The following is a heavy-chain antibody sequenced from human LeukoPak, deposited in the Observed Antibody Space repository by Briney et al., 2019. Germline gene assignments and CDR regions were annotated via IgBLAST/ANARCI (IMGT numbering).Heavy chain of an antibody. CDR2: IIPVFGTA. CDR3: ARAEDIVVVPAAKNYSYGMDV. J-gene: IGHJ6*04. CDR1: GGTFSSYA. D-gene: IGHD2-2*01. V-gene: IGHV1-69*06. Sequence: GASVKVSCKASGGTFSSYAISWVRQAPGQGLEWMAGIIPVFGTANYAQKFQGRVTITADKSTSTAYMELSSLRSEDTAVYYCARAEDIVVVPAAKNYSYGMDVWGKGTTVTVSS.